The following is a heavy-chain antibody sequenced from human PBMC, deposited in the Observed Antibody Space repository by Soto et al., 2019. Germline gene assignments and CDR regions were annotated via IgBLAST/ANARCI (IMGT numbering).Heavy chain of an antibody. CDR2: IIPIFGTA. J-gene: IGHJ6*02. CDR1: GGTFSSYA. CDR3: ARPNYGDYDRLYGMDV. Sequence: QVQLVQSGAEVKKPGSSVKVSCKASGGTFSSYAISWVRQAPGQGLEWMGGIIPIFGTANYAQKFQGRVTITADESTSTAYIELSSLRSEDTAVYYCARPNYGDYDRLYGMDVWGQGTTVTVSS. V-gene: IGHV1-69*12. D-gene: IGHD4-17*01.